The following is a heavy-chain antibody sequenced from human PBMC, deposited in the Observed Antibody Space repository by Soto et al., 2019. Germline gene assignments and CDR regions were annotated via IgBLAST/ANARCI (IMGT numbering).Heavy chain of an antibody. CDR3: ARGTGLAYYYGSGRGDDAFDI. CDR2: IVPILGIA. Sequence: QVQLVQSGAEVKKPGSSVKVSCKASGGTFSSSTISWVRQAPGQGLEWTGRIVPILGIANYAQKFQGRVTITADESTSTAYMELSSLRSEDTAVYYCARGTGLAYYYGSGRGDDAFDIWGQGTMVTVSS. CDR1: GGTFSSST. V-gene: IGHV1-69*02. J-gene: IGHJ3*02. D-gene: IGHD3-10*01.